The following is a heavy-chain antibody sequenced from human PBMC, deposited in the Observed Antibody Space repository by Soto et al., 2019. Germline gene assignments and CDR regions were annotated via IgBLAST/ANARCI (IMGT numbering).Heavy chain of an antibody. D-gene: IGHD3-3*01. CDR2: IWYDGSNK. CDR1: GFTFSSYG. V-gene: IGHV3-33*01. J-gene: IGHJ6*03. Sequence: GGSLRLSCAASGFTFSSYGMHWVRQAPGKGLEWVAVIWYDGSNKYYADSVKGRFTIYRDNSKNTLYLKLNSLRAEDTAVFYCARDPSTITIFGVVTEYYYYMDVWGKGTRVTVSS. CDR3: ARDPSTITIFGVVTEYYYYMDV.